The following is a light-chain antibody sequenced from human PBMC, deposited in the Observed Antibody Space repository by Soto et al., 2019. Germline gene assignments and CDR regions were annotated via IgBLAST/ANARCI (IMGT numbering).Light chain of an antibody. CDR3: QQRSNWPWA. Sequence: ERVITHSPATLSFSLVEGATCSCRASQSVSSYLAWYQQKPGQAPRLLIYDASNRATGIPARFSGSGSGTDFTLTISSLEPEDFAVYYCQQRSNWPWAFGQGTKVDIK. J-gene: IGKJ1*01. CDR1: QSVSSY. V-gene: IGKV3-11*01. CDR2: DAS.